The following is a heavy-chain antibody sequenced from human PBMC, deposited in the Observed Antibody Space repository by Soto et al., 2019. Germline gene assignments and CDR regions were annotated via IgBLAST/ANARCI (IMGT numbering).Heavy chain of an antibody. CDR3: ARVPRIVGATTATGYYHYGMDV. CDR2: IIPILGIA. J-gene: IGHJ6*02. D-gene: IGHD1-26*01. CDR1: GGTFGSYT. V-gene: IGHV1-69*02. Sequence: SVKVSCKASGGTFGSYTISWVRQAPGQGLEWMGRIIPILGIANYAQKFQGRVTITADKSTSTAYMELSSLRSEDTAVYYCARVPRIVGATTATGYYHYGMDVWGQGTTVTVSS.